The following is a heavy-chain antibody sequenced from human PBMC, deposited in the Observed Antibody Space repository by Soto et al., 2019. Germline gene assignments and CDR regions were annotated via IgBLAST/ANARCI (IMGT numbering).Heavy chain of an antibody. Sequence: GGSLRLSCAASGFTFSDYYMSWIRQAPGKGLDWVSYISSSSSNTKYADSVKGRFTISRDNAKNSLYLQMNSLRAEDTAVYYCARDNPYDFWTKSYYYYGMDVWGQGTTVTVSS. D-gene: IGHD3-3*01. CDR2: ISSSSSNT. CDR1: GFTFSDYY. J-gene: IGHJ6*02. V-gene: IGHV3-11*06. CDR3: ARDNPYDFWTKSYYYYGMDV.